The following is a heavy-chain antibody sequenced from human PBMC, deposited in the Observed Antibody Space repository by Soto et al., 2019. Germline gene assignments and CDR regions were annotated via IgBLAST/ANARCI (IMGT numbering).Heavy chain of an antibody. V-gene: IGHV4-30-4*01. CDR1: GGYISSGCYY. CDR3: ARETGSYYYYGMDV. Sequence: SETLSLTCTVAGGYISSGCYYWSWIRQPPGKGLEWIGYIYYSGSTYYNPSLKSRVTISVDTSKNQFSLKLSSVTAADTAVYYCARETGSYYYYGMDVWGQGTTVTVSS. J-gene: IGHJ6*02. D-gene: IGHD3-9*01. CDR2: IYYSGST.